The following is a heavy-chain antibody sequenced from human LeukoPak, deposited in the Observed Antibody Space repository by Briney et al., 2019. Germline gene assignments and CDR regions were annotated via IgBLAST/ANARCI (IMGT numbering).Heavy chain of an antibody. CDR2: ISSSSSYI. D-gene: IGHD2-8*01. J-gene: IGHJ6*03. CDR1: GFTFSDYY. Sequence: GGSLRLSCAASGFTFSDYYMNWVRQAPGKGLEWVSSISSSSSYIYYADSVKGRFTISRDNAKNSLYLQMNSLRAEDTAVYYCARVLRTNGPFYYYYYYMDVWGKGTTVTVSS. V-gene: IGHV3-21*01. CDR3: ARVLRTNGPFYYYYYYMDV.